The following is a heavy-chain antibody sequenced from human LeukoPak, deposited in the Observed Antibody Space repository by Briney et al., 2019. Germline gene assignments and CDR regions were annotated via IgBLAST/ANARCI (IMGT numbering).Heavy chain of an antibody. D-gene: IGHD5-18*01. CDR2: IIPILGIA. CDR3: ASSYTAMAHDAFDV. Sequence: ASVKVSCKASGGTFSSYAISWVRQAPGQGLEWMGRIIPILGIANYAQKFQGRVTITADKSTSTAYMELSSLRSEDTAVYYCASSYTAMAHDAFDVWGQGTIVTVSS. CDR1: GGTFSSYA. V-gene: IGHV1-69*04. J-gene: IGHJ3*01.